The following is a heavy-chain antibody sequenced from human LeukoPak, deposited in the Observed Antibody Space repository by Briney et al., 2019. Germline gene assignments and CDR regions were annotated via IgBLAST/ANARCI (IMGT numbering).Heavy chain of an antibody. D-gene: IGHD6-25*01. CDR3: ARVRGIAAAYWYFDL. V-gene: IGHV4-59*06. J-gene: IGHJ2*01. Sequence: SETLSLTCAVYGGSFSGYYWSWIRQPPGKGLEWIGYIYYSGGTYYNPSLQSRITISVDTSENQFSLKLSSVTAADTAVYYCARVRGIAAAYWYFDLWGRGTLVTVSS. CDR2: IYYSGGT. CDR1: GGSFSGYY.